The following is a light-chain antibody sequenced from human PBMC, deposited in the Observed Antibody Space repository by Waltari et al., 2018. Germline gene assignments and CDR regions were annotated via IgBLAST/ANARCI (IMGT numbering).Light chain of an antibody. CDR3: QQYKTYYT. Sequence: DIQMTQSPSTLSASVGDRVNITCRASQSISIWLAWYQQKPGRAPELLIYRASYLESGVPSRFSGSGSGTEFTLTISSLQPDDFATYYCQQYKTYYTFGQGTKLEIK. CDR2: RAS. J-gene: IGKJ2*01. CDR1: QSISIW. V-gene: IGKV1-5*03.